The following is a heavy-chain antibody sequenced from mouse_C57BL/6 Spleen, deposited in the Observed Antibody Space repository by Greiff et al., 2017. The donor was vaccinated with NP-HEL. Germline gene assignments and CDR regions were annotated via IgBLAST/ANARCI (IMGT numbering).Heavy chain of an antibody. Sequence: QVTLKESGPGILQSSQTLSLTCSFSGFSLSTSGMGVSWIRQPSGKGLEWLAHIYWDDDKRYNPSLKSRLTISKDTSRNQVFLKITSVDTADTATYYCARHYYGSSYGWYFDVWGTGTTVTVSS. CDR1: GFSLSTSGMG. J-gene: IGHJ1*03. CDR2: IYWDDDK. CDR3: ARHYYGSSYGWYFDV. V-gene: IGHV8-12*01. D-gene: IGHD1-1*01.